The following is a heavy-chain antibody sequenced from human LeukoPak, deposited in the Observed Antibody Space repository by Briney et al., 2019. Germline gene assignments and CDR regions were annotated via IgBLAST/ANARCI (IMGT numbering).Heavy chain of an antibody. D-gene: IGHD3-22*01. J-gene: IGHJ6*03. V-gene: IGHV1-69*05. Sequence: ASVKVSCKASGGTFSSYAISWVRQAPGQGLEWMGRIIPIFGTANYAQKFQGRVMITTDESTSTAYMELSSLRSEDTAVYYCARATYYYDSSARGVYYYYMDVWGKGTTVTVSS. CDR1: GGTFSSYA. CDR3: ARATYYYDSSARGVYYYYMDV. CDR2: IIPIFGTA.